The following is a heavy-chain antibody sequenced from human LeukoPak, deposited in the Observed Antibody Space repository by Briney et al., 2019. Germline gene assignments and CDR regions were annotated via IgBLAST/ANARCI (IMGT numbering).Heavy chain of an antibody. CDR2: IYYSGST. Sequence: SETLSLTCTVSGGSISSYYWSWIRQPPGKGLEWIGYIYYSGSTNYNPSLKSRVTISVDTSKNQFSLKLSSVTAADTAVYYCARAVGFLEWSPRMGGYYYYYMDVWGKGTTVTVSS. CDR3: ARAVGFLEWSPRMGGYYYYYMDV. D-gene: IGHD3-3*02. J-gene: IGHJ6*03. CDR1: GGSISSYY. V-gene: IGHV4-59*01.